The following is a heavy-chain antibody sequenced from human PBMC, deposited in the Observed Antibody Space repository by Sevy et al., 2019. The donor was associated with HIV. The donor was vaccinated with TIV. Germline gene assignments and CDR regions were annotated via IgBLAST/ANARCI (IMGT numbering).Heavy chain of an antibody. CDR3: ARAWRYYDSSGPPTGAFDT. V-gene: IGHV1-8*01. J-gene: IGHJ3*02. Sequence: ASVKVSCKASGYTFTSYDINWVRQATGQGLEWMGWMNPNSGNTGYAQKFQGRVTMTRNTSISTAYMELSSLRSEDTAVYYCARAWRYYDSSGPPTGAFDTWGQGTMVTVSS. CDR2: MNPNSGNT. D-gene: IGHD3-22*01. CDR1: GYTFTSYD.